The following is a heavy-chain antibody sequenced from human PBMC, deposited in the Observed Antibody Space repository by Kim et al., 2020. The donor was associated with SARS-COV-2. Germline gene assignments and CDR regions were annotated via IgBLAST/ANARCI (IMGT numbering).Heavy chain of an antibody. D-gene: IGHD6-19*01. CDR1: GFTFSTYP. J-gene: IGHJ4*02. Sequence: GGSLRLSCAASGFTFSTYPMHWVRQAPGKGLEWVAVISSDTYNEYYADAVKGRFTISRDNSKNTVYLQMNSLRTEDAAVYYCVRGGSGWYGDYWGQGTLVTVSS. CDR2: ISSDTYNE. V-gene: IGHV3-30-3*01. CDR3: VRGGSGWYGDY.